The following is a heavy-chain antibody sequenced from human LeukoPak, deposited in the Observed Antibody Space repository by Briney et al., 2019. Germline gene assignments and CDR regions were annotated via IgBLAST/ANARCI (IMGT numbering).Heavy chain of an antibody. Sequence: ASVKVSCKASGGTFSSYAISWVRQAPGQGLEWMGGIIPIFGTANYAQKFQGRVTITTDESTSTAYMELSSLRSEDTAVYYCARGPGGAYVTYYFDSWGLGTLVTVSS. CDR1: GGTFSSYA. CDR3: ARGPGGAYVTYYFDS. J-gene: IGHJ4*02. V-gene: IGHV1-69*05. D-gene: IGHD3-16*01. CDR2: IIPIFGTA.